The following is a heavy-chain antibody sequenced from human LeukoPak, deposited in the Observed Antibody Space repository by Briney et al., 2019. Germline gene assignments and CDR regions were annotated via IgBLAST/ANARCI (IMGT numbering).Heavy chain of an antibody. CDR3: AKDKGWGYSSYDYYGMDV. CDR2: ISGSGGST. CDR1: GLTFSSSA. V-gene: IGHV3-23*01. Sequence: GGSLRLSCAASGLTFSSSAMSWVRQAPGKGLEWVSGISGSGGSTYYADSVKGRFTISRDISKNTLYVQMNSLRAEDAAVYYCAKDKGWGYSSYDYYGMDVWGQGTTVTVSS. J-gene: IGHJ6*02. D-gene: IGHD1-26*01.